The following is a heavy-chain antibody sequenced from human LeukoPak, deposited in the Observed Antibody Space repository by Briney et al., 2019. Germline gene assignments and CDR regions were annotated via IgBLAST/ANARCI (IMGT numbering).Heavy chain of an antibody. J-gene: IGHJ4*02. D-gene: IGHD2/OR15-2a*01. V-gene: IGHV3-64*01. CDR3: ARGGSLSAYDS. Sequence: PGGSLRLSCATSGFTLTNFAMHWVRQAPGKGLEYVSAMSSDGGTTYYANSVKGRFTMSRDKSKNAVYFQMGSLRPDDMAVYYCARGGSLSAYDSWGQGTLVTVSS. CDR1: GFTLTNFA. CDR2: MSSDGGTT.